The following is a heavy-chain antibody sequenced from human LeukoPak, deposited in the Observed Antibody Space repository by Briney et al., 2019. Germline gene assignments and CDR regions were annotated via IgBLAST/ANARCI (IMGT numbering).Heavy chain of an antibody. V-gene: IGHV3-20*04. CDR1: GFTFAVYG. D-gene: IGHD6-13*01. CDR2: INWNGGST. CDR3: ARRASYSSSWYASYYYYMDV. Sequence: GGSLRLSCAASGFTFAVYGMSWVRQAPGKGLEWVSGINWNGGSTGYADSVKGRFTISRDNAKNSLYLQMNSLRAEDTALYYCARRASYSSSWYASYYYYMDVWGKGTTVTVSS. J-gene: IGHJ6*03.